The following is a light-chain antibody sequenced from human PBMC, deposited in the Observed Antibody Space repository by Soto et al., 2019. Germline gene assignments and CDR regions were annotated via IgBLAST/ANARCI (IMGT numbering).Light chain of an antibody. Sequence: VWTKTQGPMSLSXXERATLSCMASHSLRNYLAWYQQKLGQAPRLLIYDASKRATGIPARFSGSGSGTDFTLTISRLEADDFAVYYCQQYGSSPIPFAPVTRLEI. CDR3: QQYGSSPIP. CDR1: HSLRNY. V-gene: IGKV3-20*01. J-gene: IGKJ5*01. CDR2: DAS.